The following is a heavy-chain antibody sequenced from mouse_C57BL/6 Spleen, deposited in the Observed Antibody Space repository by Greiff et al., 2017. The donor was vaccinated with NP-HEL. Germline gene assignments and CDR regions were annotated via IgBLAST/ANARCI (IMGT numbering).Heavy chain of an antibody. V-gene: IGHV5-16*01. D-gene: IGHD3-3*01. Sequence: EVQLVESEGGLVQPGSSMKLSCTASGFTFSDYYMAWVRQVPEKGLEWVANINYDGSSTYYLDSLKSRFIISRDNAKNILYLQMSSLKSEDTATYYCARVGWDYFDYWGQGTTLTVSS. CDR1: GFTFSDYY. CDR2: INYDGSST. CDR3: ARVGWDYFDY. J-gene: IGHJ2*01.